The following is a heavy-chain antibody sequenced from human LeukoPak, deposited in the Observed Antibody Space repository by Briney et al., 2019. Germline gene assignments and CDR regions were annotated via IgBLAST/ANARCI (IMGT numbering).Heavy chain of an antibody. CDR3: AKTLVASPGNTGGP. CDR1: GFTFSSFW. D-gene: IGHD2-2*01. V-gene: IGHV3-74*01. J-gene: IGHJ5*02. Sequence: GGSLRLSCAASGFTFSSFWMHWVRQAPGKGLVWVSHINTDGRRTDYADSVKGRFTISRDNAKNTLYLQMNSLSAEDTAVYYCAKTLVASPGNTGGPWGQGTLVTVSS. CDR2: INTDGRRT.